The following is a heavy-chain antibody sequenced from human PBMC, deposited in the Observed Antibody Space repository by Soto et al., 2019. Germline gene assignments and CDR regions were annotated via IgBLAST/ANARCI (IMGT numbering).Heavy chain of an antibody. J-gene: IGHJ5*02. V-gene: IGHV4-59*01. Sequence: SETLSLTSTVSGGSISSYYWSWIRQPPEKGLEWIGYIYYSGSTNYNPSLKSRVTISVDTSKNQFSLKLSSVTAADTAVYYCSRDADYYDSSGHFNWFDPWGQGTLVTVSS. CDR1: GGSISSYY. CDR2: IYYSGST. CDR3: SRDADYYDSSGHFNWFDP. D-gene: IGHD3-22*01.